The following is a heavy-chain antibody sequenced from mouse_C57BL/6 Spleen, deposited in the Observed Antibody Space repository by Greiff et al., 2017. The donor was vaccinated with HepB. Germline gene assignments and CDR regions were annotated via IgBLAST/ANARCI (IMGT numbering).Heavy chain of an antibody. CDR3: ARPGLLKVPYWYFDV. CDR1: GYTFTSYC. V-gene: IGHV1-50*01. J-gene: IGHJ1*03. D-gene: IGHD2-14*01. CDR2: IDPSDSYT. Sequence: QVQLQQPGAELVKPGASVKLSCKASGYTFTSYCMQWVKQRPGQGLEWIGEIDPSDSYTNYNQKFKGKATLTVDTSSSTAYMQLSSLTSEDSAVYYCARPGLLKVPYWYFDVWGTGTTVTVSS.